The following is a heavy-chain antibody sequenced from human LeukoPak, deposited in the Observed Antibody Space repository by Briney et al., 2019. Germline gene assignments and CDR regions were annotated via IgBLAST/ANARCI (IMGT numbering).Heavy chain of an antibody. CDR2: IKPDGSQK. J-gene: IGHJ4*02. CDR3: VRDGPAFLDFDY. Sequence: GGSLRLSCVASGFSFNGDWMNWVRQAPGKGLEWVANIKPDGSQKYYVDSVKGRFTISRDNAEKSLFPQMNSLRAEDTAVYYCVRDGPAFLDFDYWGQGTLVTVSS. CDR1: GFSFNGDW. D-gene: IGHD2-2*01. V-gene: IGHV3-7*01.